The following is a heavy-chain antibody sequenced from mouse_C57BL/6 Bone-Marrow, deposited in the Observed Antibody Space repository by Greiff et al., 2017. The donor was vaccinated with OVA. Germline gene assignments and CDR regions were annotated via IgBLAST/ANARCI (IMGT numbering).Heavy chain of an antibody. J-gene: IGHJ3*01. D-gene: IGHD4-1*01. Sequence: AQLQQSGAELARPGASVKLSCKASGYTFTSYGISWVKQRTGQGLEWIGEIYPRSGNTYYNEKFKGKATLTADKSSSTAYMELRSLTSEDSAVYFCARSGTRFAYWGQGTLVTVSA. CDR1: GYTFTSYG. V-gene: IGHV1-81*01. CDR2: IYPRSGNT. CDR3: ARSGTRFAY.